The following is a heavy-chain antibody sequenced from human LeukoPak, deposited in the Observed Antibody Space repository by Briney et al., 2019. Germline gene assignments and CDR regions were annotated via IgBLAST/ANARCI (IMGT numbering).Heavy chain of an antibody. Sequence: SVTVSCKASGGTFSSYAISWVRQAPGQGLEWMGRIIPIFGTANHAQECQGRVTITTDESTSTAYMELSSLRSEDTAVYYCARDGRDGYNLLSYWGQGTLVTVSS. V-gene: IGHV1-69*05. J-gene: IGHJ4*02. CDR3: ARDGRDGYNLLSY. D-gene: IGHD5-24*01. CDR1: GGTFSSYA. CDR2: IIPIFGTA.